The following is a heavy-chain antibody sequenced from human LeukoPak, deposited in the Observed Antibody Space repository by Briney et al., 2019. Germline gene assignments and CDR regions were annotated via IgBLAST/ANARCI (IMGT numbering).Heavy chain of an antibody. D-gene: IGHD3-9*01. CDR1: GGSISSYY. CDR2: IYYSGST. V-gene: IGHV4-59*01. CDR3: ARVGYDILTGYYLDY. J-gene: IGHJ4*02. Sequence: SETMSLTCTVSGGSISSYYRSWIRQPPGKGLEWIGYIYYSGSTNYNPSLKSRVTISVDTSKNQFSLKLSSVTAADTAVYYCARVGYDILTGYYLDYWGQGTLVTVSS.